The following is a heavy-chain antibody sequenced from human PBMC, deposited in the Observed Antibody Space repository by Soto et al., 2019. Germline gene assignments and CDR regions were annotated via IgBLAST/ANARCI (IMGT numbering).Heavy chain of an antibody. D-gene: IGHD6-6*01. Sequence: QVQLVQSGAEVKKPGSSVKVSCKASGGTFSSYAINWVRQAPGQGLEWMGRIVPMFGIPNFAPKFQGRVTMTADRSQTTADMELSCVRSEDTAVYYCSSGPYTSSSGGYYYYYMDVWGKGTTVTVSS. J-gene: IGHJ6*03. V-gene: IGHV1-69*02. CDR1: GGTFSSYA. CDR3: SSGPYTSSSGGYYYYYMDV. CDR2: IVPMFGIP.